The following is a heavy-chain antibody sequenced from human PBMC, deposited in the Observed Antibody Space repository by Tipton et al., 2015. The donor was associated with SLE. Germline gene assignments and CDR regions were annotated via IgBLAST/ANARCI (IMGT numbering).Heavy chain of an antibody. J-gene: IGHJ4*02. V-gene: IGHV4-39*01. CDR2: IFYSGST. CDR3: ARHDYDSNGYYQHYFDY. D-gene: IGHD3-22*01. CDR1: GGSISSSSYY. Sequence: TLSLTCTVSGGSISSSSYYWGWIRQPLGKGLEWIGSIFYSGSTYYNPSLKSRVSMSIDTSRNEVFLRLSSVTAADTAVYYCARHDYDSNGYYQHYFDYWGQGTLVTVSS.